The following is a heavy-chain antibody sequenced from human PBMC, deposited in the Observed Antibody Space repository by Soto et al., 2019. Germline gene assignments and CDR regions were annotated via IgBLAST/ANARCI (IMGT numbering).Heavy chain of an antibody. D-gene: IGHD2-2*02. J-gene: IGHJ5*02. CDR1: GYTFTSYG. CDR3: ARDRRCSSTSCYTFGNWFDP. CDR2: ISAYNGNT. V-gene: IGHV1-18*04. Sequence: GASVKVSCKASGYTFTSYGISWVRQAPGQGLEWMGWISAYNGNTNYAQKLQGRVTMTTDTSTSTAYMELRSLRSDDTAVYYCARDRRCSSTSCYTFGNWFDPWGQGTLVTGSS.